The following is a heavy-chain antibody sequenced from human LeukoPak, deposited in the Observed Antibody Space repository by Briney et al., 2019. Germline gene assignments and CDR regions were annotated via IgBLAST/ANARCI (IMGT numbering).Heavy chain of an antibody. V-gene: IGHV3-48*03. Sequence: GGSLRLSCAASGFTFSSYQMNWVRQAPGKGLEWVSYISSSGNTIYYAASVKGRFTISRDNAKNSLYLQMNRLRAEDTAVYYCARGYYYDSSFDYWGQGALVTVSS. CDR2: ISSSGNTI. CDR1: GFTFSSYQ. D-gene: IGHD3-22*01. J-gene: IGHJ4*02. CDR3: ARGYYYDSSFDY.